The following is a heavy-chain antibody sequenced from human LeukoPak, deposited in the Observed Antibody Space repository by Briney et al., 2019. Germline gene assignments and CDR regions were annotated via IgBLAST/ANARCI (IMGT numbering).Heavy chain of an antibody. Sequence: PSETLSLTCAVYGGSFSGYYWSWIRQPPGKGLEWIGEINHSGSTNYNPSLKSRVTISVDTSKNQFSLKLSSVTAADTAVYYCARGTRRFPAGYWGQETLVTVSS. CDR1: GGSFSGYY. D-gene: IGHD3-10*01. V-gene: IGHV4-34*01. CDR2: INHSGST. CDR3: ARGTRRFPAGY. J-gene: IGHJ4*02.